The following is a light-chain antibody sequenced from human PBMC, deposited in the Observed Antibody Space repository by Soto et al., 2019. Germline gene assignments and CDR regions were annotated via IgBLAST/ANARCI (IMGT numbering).Light chain of an antibody. J-gene: IGLJ2*01. CDR2: VGTGGIVG. Sequence: QAVVTQPPSASASLGASVTLTCTLSSGYSNYKVDWYQQRPGKGPRFVMRVGTGGIVGSKGDGIPDRFSVLGSGLNRNLTIKNIQEEDESDYHCGADHGSGSNFFVVFGGGTKLTVL. V-gene: IGLV9-49*01. CDR3: GADHGSGSNFFVV. CDR1: SGYSNYK.